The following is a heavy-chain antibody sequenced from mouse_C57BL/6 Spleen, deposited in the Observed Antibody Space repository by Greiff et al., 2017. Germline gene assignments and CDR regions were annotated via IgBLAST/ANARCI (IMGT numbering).Heavy chain of an antibody. CDR1: GYSITSGYY. D-gene: IGHD1-1*01. J-gene: IGHJ1*03. Sequence: EVQLQQSGPGLVKPSQSLSLTCSVTGYSITSGYYWNWIRQFPGNKLEWMGYISYDGSNNYNPSLKNQISITRDTSKNQFFLKLNSVTTENTATYYFAIDYCGSPVWYFDVWGTGTTVTVSS. V-gene: IGHV3-6*01. CDR2: ISYDGSN. CDR3: AIDYCGSPVWYFDV.